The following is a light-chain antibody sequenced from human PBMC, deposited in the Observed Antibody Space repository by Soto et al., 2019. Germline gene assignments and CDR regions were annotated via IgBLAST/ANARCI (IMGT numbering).Light chain of an antibody. J-gene: IGLJ3*02. Sequence: QSALTQPLSVSGSPGQSVTISCTGTTTNVATYNYVSWYQHHPGKAPKLILYNVSERPSGVSDRFSGSKSGNAASLTISGLQADDEADYACFSYEGSSNWLFGGGTKLTV. CDR2: NVS. V-gene: IGLV2-11*01. CDR1: TTNVATYNY. CDR3: FSYEGSSNWL.